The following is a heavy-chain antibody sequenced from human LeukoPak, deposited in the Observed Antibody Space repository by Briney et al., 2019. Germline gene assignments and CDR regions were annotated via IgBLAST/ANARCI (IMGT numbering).Heavy chain of an antibody. CDR1: GFTFSSYE. J-gene: IGHJ4*02. Sequence: GGSLRLSCAASGFTFSSYEMNWVRQVPGKGLEWVSYISSSGSTISYADSVKGRFTISRDNAKNSLYLQMNSLRAEDTAVYYCARERPEIDYWGQGTLVTVSS. V-gene: IGHV3-48*03. CDR2: ISSSGSTI. CDR3: ARERPEIDY.